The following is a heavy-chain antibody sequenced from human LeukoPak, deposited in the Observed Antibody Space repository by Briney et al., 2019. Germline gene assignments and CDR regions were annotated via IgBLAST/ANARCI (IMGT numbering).Heavy chain of an antibody. V-gene: IGHV4-34*01. D-gene: IGHD6-13*01. CDR2: INHSGST. CDR1: GGSFSGYY. CDR3: ASSSSSWYYFDY. Sequence: SETLSLTCAVYGGSFSGYYWSWIRQPPGKGLEWIGEINHSGSTNYNPSLKSRVTISVDTSKNQFSLKLSSVTAADTAVYYCASSSSSWYYFDYWGQGTLVTVST. J-gene: IGHJ4*02.